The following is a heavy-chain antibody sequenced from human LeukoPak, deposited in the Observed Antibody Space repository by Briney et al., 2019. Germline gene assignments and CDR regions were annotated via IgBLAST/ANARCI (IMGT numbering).Heavy chain of an antibody. J-gene: IGHJ6*03. CDR1: GYSISSGYY. CDR2: FYDSGNT. V-gene: IGHV4-38-2*02. Sequence: SETLSLTCTVSGYSISSGYYWGWIRQPPGKGLEWIGSFYDSGNTYYNPSLKSRVTISVDTSKNQFSLKVRSVTAADTAVYYCARDGWFGVYYYYMDVWGKGTAVTISS. CDR3: ARDGWFGVYYYYMDV. D-gene: IGHD3-10*01.